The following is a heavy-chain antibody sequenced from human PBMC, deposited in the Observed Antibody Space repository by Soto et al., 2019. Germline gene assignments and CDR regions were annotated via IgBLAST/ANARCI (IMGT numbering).Heavy chain of an antibody. CDR1: GFTFSNYA. J-gene: IGHJ5*02. CDR3: ANNPWYTIGP. D-gene: IGHD6-19*01. CDR2: IGQDHTNT. Sequence: EVQVLESGGGLVQPGGSLRLSCAASGFTFSNYAMSWVRQAPGKGLEWVSSIGQDHTNTFYADSVKGRFTISRDSSKNTVYLQMNSLSAEDTAVYYCANNPWYTIGPWGQGTLVTVSS. V-gene: IGHV3-23*01.